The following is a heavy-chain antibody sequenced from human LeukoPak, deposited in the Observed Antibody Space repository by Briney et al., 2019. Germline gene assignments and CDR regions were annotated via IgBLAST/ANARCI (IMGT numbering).Heavy chain of an antibody. J-gene: IGHJ4*02. Sequence: PSETLSLTCAVSLYSISSGFYWAWIRQPPGKGLEWIGNMYHSGITYYNASLKSRVNISVDTSNNQFSLKLNAVTAADTAVYYCARRYSNSYFDFWGQGTLVTVSS. D-gene: IGHD4-11*01. CDR2: MYHSGIT. V-gene: IGHV4-38-2*01. CDR3: ARRYSNSYFDF. CDR1: LYSISSGFY.